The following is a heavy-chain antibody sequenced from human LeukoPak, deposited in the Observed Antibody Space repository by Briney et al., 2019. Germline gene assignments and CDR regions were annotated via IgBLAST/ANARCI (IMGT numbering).Heavy chain of an antibody. J-gene: IGHJ6*03. CDR1: GGTFSSYT. Sequence: VASVRVSCKASGGTFSSYTISWVRQAPGQGLEWMGRIIPILGIANYAQKFQGRVTITADESTSTAYMELSSLRSEDTAVYYCARGAGERDYYYYMDVWGKGTTVTVSS. CDR3: ARGAGERDYYYYMDV. V-gene: IGHV1-69*02. CDR2: IIPILGIA. D-gene: IGHD4-17*01.